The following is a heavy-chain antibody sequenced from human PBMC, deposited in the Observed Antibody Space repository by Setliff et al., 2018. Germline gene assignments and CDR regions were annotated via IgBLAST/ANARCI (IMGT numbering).Heavy chain of an antibody. CDR1: GIPITSGHY. Sequence: LSLTCDVSGIPITSGHYWGWIRQPSGKGLEWIATIYHRGRKYYNPSLDSRVTISLDTSKNQYSLRLHSVTAADTAVYYCASPRRDDLDSPFDAFDLWGQGTKVTVSS. J-gene: IGHJ3*01. CDR2: IYHRGRK. V-gene: IGHV4-38-2*01. CDR3: ASPRRDDLDSPFDAFDL. D-gene: IGHD3-3*01.